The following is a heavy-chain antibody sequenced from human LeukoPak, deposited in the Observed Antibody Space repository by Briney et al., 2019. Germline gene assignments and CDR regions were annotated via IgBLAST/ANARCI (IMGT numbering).Heavy chain of an antibody. CDR3: ARELGYCSSTSCYSLTFGRFYYYYGMDV. CDR1: GFTFSDYY. J-gene: IGHJ6*02. V-gene: IGHV3-11*01. Sequence: PGGSLRLSCAASGFTFSDYYMSWIRQAPGKGLECVSYISSSGSTIYYADSVKGRFTISRDNAKNSLYLQMNSLRAEDTAVYYCARELGYCSSTSCYSLTFGRFYYYYGMDVWGQGTTVTVSS. D-gene: IGHD2-2*02. CDR2: ISSSGSTI.